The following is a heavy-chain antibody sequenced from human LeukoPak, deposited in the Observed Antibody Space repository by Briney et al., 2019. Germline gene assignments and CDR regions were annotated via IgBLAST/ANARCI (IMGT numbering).Heavy chain of an antibody. J-gene: IGHJ5*02. Sequence: PSETLSLTCAVYGGSFSGYYWSWIRQPPGKGLEWIGEINHSGSTNYNPSLKSRVTISVDTSKNQFSLKLSSVTAADTAVYYCARGVQDIVLMVYAGWFDPWGQGTLVTVSS. CDR3: ARGVQDIVLMVYAGWFDP. D-gene: IGHD2-8*01. CDR1: GGSFSGYY. V-gene: IGHV4-34*01. CDR2: INHSGST.